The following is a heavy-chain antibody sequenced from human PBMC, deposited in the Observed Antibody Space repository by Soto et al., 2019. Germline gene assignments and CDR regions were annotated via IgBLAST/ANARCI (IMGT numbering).Heavy chain of an antibody. CDR2: TYYRSKWYN. CDR3: ARERGVLSEAFDI. D-gene: IGHD3-10*01. Sequence: QVQLQQSGPGLVKPSQTLSLTCAISGDSVSSNSASWNWLRQSPSRGLEWLGRTYYRSKWYNDYVVSVKSRITINPDTSKNQFSLQLNSVTHEDTAVYYGARERGVLSEAFDIWGQGTVVTVSS. V-gene: IGHV6-1*01. J-gene: IGHJ3*02. CDR1: GDSVSSNSAS.